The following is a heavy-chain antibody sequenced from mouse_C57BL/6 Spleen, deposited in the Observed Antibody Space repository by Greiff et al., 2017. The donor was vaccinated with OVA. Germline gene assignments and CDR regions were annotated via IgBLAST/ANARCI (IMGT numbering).Heavy chain of an antibody. Sequence: EVMLVESGGGLVKPGGSLKLSCAASGFTFSSYTMSWVRQTPEKRLEWVATISGGGGNTYYPGSVKGRVTLSRDNAKNTLYLQMSRLRCEDTALYDGAIHNALCYCDYWGQGTTLTVSS. J-gene: IGHJ2*01. CDR3: AIHNALCYCDY. CDR1: GFTFSSYT. V-gene: IGHV5-9*01. CDR2: ISGGGGNT.